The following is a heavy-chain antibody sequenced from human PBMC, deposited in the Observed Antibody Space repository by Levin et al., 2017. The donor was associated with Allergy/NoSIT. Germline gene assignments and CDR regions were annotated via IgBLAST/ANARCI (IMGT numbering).Heavy chain of an antibody. Sequence: GESLKISCAASGFTFSSYAMSWVRQAPGKGLEWVSAISGSGTDTYYADSVKGRFTISRDNSKNTLYLQMNSLRAEDTAVYYCAKGGLAGFLLYFELWGRGTQVTVSS. D-gene: IGHD6-19*01. CDR2: ISGSGTDT. CDR3: AKGGLAGFLLYFEL. V-gene: IGHV3-23*01. CDR1: GFTFSSYA. J-gene: IGHJ2*01.